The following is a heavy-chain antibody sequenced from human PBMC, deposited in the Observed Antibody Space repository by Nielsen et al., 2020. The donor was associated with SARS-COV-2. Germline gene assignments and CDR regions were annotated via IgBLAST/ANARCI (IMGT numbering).Heavy chain of an antibody. D-gene: IGHD6-19*01. CDR2: INLDGSER. J-gene: IGHJ6*02. V-gene: IGHV3-7*03. CDR1: GFTFSDYY. Sequence: GGSLRLSCAASGFTFSDYYMSWIRQAPGKGLEWVANINLDGSERYYGDSVKGRITISRDNAKNSLHLQMNSLRAEDTALYYCAKDRDSSGWYWGVYGMDVWGQGTTVTVSS. CDR3: AKDRDSSGWYWGVYGMDV.